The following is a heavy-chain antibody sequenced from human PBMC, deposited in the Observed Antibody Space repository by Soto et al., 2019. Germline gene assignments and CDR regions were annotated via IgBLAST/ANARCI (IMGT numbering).Heavy chain of an antibody. D-gene: IGHD5-18*01. Sequence: TSATLCLSCTVDGGYFSGYYGSWIRQQQGKGLEWIGEINHSGSTNYNPSLKSRVTISVDTSKNQFSLKLSSVTAADTAVYYCARGGHSYGYYYYYGMDVWGQGTTVTSP. CDR1: GGYFSGYY. CDR3: ARGGHSYGYYYYYGMDV. CDR2: INHSGST. J-gene: IGHJ6*02. V-gene: IGHV4-34*01.